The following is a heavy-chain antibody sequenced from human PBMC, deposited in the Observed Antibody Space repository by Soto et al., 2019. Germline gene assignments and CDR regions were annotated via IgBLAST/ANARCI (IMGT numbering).Heavy chain of an antibody. Sequence: EVQLMESGGGLVQPGGSLTLSCAASGFTFSNYWMSWVRQAPGMGLEWVANIKSDGSDKYYVDSVKGRFTISRDNTKNSLSLQMNSLRAEDTAVYYCARDRYSSSLFDFWGQGTMVTVSP. CDR2: IKSDGSDK. V-gene: IGHV3-7*03. CDR1: GFTFSNYW. D-gene: IGHD6-13*01. J-gene: IGHJ3*01. CDR3: ARDRYSSSLFDF.